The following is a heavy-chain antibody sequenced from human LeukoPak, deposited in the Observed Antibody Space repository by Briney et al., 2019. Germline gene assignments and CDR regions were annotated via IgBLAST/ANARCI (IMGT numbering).Heavy chain of an antibody. CDR1: GGSFSGYY. CDR2: INHSGST. CDR3: ARGHPVLPGLDP. D-gene: IGHD2-15*01. V-gene: IGHV4-34*01. J-gene: IGHJ5*02. Sequence: SETLSLTCAVYGGSFSGYYWSWIRQPPGKGLEWIGEINHSGSTNYNPSLKSRVTISVDTSKNQFSLKLSSVTAADTAVYYRARGHPVLPGLDPWGQGTLVTVSS.